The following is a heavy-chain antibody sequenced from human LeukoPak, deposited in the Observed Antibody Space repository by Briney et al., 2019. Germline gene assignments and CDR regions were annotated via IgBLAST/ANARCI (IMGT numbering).Heavy chain of an antibody. D-gene: IGHD6-19*01. CDR1: GGSFSGYY. CDR3: ARLSGSSGWSPQYNY. CDR2: INHSGGT. J-gene: IGHJ4*02. V-gene: IGHV4-34*01. Sequence: PSETLSLTCAVYGGSFSGYYWSWIRQPPGKGREWSGEINHSGGTNYNPSLKSRVTISVDTSTSQFSLKLSSVPAEDTAVYYCARLSGSSGWSPQYNYWGQGTLVTVSS.